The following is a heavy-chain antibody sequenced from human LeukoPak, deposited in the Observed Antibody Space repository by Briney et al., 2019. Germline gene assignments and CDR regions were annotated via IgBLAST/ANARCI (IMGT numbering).Heavy chain of an antibody. CDR2: IYYRSKWYS. CDR3: GRAEHDWGSDY. J-gene: IGHJ4*02. V-gene: IGHV6-1*01. D-gene: IGHD3-9*01. Sequence: SQTLSLACAISGDSVSGNRATWNWLRQSPSRGLEWLGRIYYRSKWYSDYAVSVKGRITINPDTSKNQFSLLLNSVTPEDTAVYFCGRAEHDWGSDYWGQGTLVTVSS. CDR1: GDSVSGNRAT.